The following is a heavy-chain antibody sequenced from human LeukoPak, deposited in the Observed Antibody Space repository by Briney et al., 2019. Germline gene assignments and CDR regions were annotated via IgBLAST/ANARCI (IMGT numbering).Heavy chain of an antibody. Sequence: SETLSLTCAVYGVSFSGYYWSWIRQPPGKGLEWIGEINHSGSTNYNPSLKSRVTISVDTSKNQFSLKLSSVTAADTAVYYCARGYDSSGYYYAPRWYYFDYWGQGTLVTVSS. D-gene: IGHD3-22*01. CDR1: GVSFSGYY. J-gene: IGHJ4*02. V-gene: IGHV4-34*01. CDR3: ARGYDSSGYYYAPRWYYFDY. CDR2: INHSGST.